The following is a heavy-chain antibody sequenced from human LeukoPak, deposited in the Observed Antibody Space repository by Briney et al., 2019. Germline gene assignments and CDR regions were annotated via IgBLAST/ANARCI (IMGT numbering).Heavy chain of an antibody. J-gene: IGHJ2*01. CDR2: IYYSGST. CDR1: GGSISSSSYC. D-gene: IGHD2-21*01. V-gene: IGHV4-39*01. CDR3: ARPVLVATALTHGYWYFDL. Sequence: SETLSLTCTVSGGSISSSSYCWGWIRQPPGQGLEWIGSIYYSGSTYYNPSLKSRVTISVDTSKNQFSLKLSSVTAADTAVYYCARPVLVATALTHGYWYFDLWGRGTLVTVSS.